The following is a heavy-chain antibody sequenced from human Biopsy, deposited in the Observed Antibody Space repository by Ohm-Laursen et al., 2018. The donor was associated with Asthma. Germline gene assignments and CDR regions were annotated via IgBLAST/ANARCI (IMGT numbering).Heavy chain of an antibody. J-gene: IGHJ6*02. D-gene: IGHD6-19*01. CDR1: GGTFSNYA. CDR2: IMTVFGTT. Sequence: VKISCKAPGGTFSNYAISWVRQAPGQGLEWLGGIMTVFGTTNYAQKFQGRVTITADESTSTAYMEVTSLRSEDTAIYYCARCQVGYSSGWSLLLKKIYYSGMDVWGQGTAVTVSS. V-gene: IGHV1-69*13. CDR3: ARCQVGYSSGWSLLLKKIYYSGMDV.